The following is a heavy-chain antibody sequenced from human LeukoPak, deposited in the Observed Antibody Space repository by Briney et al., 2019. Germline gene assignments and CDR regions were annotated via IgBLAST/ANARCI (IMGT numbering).Heavy chain of an antibody. V-gene: IGHV3-30*02. CDR3: AKGAYDYYNYCDS. J-gene: IGHJ4*02. CDR2: LRGSTEAE. D-gene: IGHD2-21*02. CDR1: GFTFSRSA. Sequence: GGSLRLSCATSGFTFSRSAMHWVRQAPGKGLEWVTFLRGSTEAEYYTDSVKGRFTISRDISKNTLYLQMNSLRPEDTAIYYCAKGAYDYYNYCDSWGQGTLVTVSS.